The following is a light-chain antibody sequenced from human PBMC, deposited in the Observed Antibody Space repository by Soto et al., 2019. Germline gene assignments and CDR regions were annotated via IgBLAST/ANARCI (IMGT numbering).Light chain of an antibody. Sequence: QSVLTQPRSVSGSPGQSVTISCTGTSSDDGGYNYVSWYQQHPGKAPKLMIYDVNKRPSGVPDRFSGSKSGNTASLTISGLQAEDEADYYCCSYAGSYTLYVFGTGTKLTVL. CDR3: CSYAGSYTLYV. J-gene: IGLJ1*01. V-gene: IGLV2-11*01. CDR2: DVN. CDR1: SSDDGGYNY.